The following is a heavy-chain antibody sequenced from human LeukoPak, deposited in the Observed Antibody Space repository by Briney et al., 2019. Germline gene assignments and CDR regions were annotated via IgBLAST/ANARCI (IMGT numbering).Heavy chain of an antibody. Sequence: ASVKVSCKASGYTFTGYYMHWVRQAPGQGLEWMGWISAYNGDTNYAQKLQGRVTMTTDTSTGTAYMELRSLRSDDTAVYYCARIAERQLAYFDYWGQGTLVTVSS. CDR1: GYTFTGYY. CDR2: ISAYNGDT. V-gene: IGHV1-18*04. D-gene: IGHD6-13*01. CDR3: ARIAERQLAYFDY. J-gene: IGHJ4*02.